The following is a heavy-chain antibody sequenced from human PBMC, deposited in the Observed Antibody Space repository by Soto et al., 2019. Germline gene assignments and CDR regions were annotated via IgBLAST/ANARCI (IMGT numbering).Heavy chain of an antibody. D-gene: IGHD3-3*01. J-gene: IGHJ6*02. V-gene: IGHV1-69*13. Sequence: VKVSCKASVGTFSSYAISWVRQAPGQGLEWMGGVIPIFGTANYAQKFQGRVTITANKTASTVYMELSSLRSEDTTVDYCARGRGFWCSYRYYSYVMDVWGQGTTVTVSS. CDR1: VGTFSSYA. CDR2: VIPIFGTA. CDR3: ARGRGFWCSYRYYSYVMDV.